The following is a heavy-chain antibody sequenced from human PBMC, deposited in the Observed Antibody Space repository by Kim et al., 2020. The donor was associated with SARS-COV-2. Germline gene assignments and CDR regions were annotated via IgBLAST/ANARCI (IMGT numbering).Heavy chain of an antibody. Sequence: GGSLRLSCVGSGFTFSSSWMHWVRQAPGKGLVWLSRINPDGSITNYADSVKGRFTISRDNAKNTLYLQMNSLRVEDTAVFFCATGGGYRNDDWGQGTLVTVSS. D-gene: IGHD3-16*02. V-gene: IGHV3-74*01. CDR2: INPDGSIT. CDR3: ATGGGYRNDD. J-gene: IGHJ4*02. CDR1: GFTFSSSW.